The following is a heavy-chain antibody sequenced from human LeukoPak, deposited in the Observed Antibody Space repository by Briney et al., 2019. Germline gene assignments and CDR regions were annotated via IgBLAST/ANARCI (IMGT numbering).Heavy chain of an antibody. CDR2: IYHSGST. Sequence: PSETLSLTCAVSGGSISSSNWWSWVRQPPGKGLEWIGEIYHSGSTNYNPSLKSRVTISVDKSKNQFSLKLSSVTAADTAVYYCAREGDIVVVPAAFDIWGQGTMVTVSS. CDR1: GGSISSSNW. J-gene: IGHJ3*02. V-gene: IGHV4-4*02. CDR3: AREGDIVVVPAAFDI. D-gene: IGHD2-2*01.